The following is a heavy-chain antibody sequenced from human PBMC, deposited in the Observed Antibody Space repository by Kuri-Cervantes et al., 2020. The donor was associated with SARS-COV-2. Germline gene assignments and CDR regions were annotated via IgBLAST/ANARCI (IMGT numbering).Heavy chain of an antibody. V-gene: IGHV3-23*01. J-gene: IGHJ4*02. Sequence: GGSLRLSCAASGFTFSSYAMSWVRQAPGKGLEWVSAISGSGGSTYYADPVKGRFTISRDNPKNTLYLQMNRLRAEDTAIYYCARGGGGYSGYEEYWGQGTLVTVSS. CDR1: GFTFSSYA. D-gene: IGHD5-12*01. CDR2: ISGSGGST. CDR3: ARGGGGYSGYEEY.